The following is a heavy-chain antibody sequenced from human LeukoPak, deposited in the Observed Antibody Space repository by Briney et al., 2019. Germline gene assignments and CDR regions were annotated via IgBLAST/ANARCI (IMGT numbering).Heavy chain of an antibody. D-gene: IGHD1-26*01. CDR3: VREASGVSSSAFDV. CDR1: GFTVSNNY. V-gene: IGHV3-74*01. Sequence: GGSLRLSCAASGFTVSNNYMSWVRQAPGKGLVWVSRINSDGTNTDYADSVKGRFTISRDNAKNTLYMRMNSLRVDDTAVYYCVREASGVSSSAFDVWGQGTMVTVSS. CDR2: INSDGTNT. J-gene: IGHJ3*01.